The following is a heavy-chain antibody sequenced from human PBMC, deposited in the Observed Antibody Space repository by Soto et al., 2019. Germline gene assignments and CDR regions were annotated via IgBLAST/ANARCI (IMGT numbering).Heavy chain of an antibody. CDR1: GFTFSNYA. CDR3: ARDRLSTGWYFDY. Sequence: GGSLRLSCATSGFTFSNYAMHWVRQAPGKGLEWVAVVSYDGSNKYYADSVKGRFTISRDNSKNTLYLQMNSLRAEDTAVYYCARDRLSTGWYFDYWGQGTLVTVSS. V-gene: IGHV3-30-3*01. CDR2: VSYDGSNK. D-gene: IGHD6-19*01. J-gene: IGHJ4*02.